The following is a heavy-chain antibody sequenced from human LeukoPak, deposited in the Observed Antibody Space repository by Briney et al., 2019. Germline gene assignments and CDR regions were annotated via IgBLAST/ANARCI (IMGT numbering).Heavy chain of an antibody. CDR1: GGSISSYY. V-gene: IGHV4-34*01. CDR3: ARGRSGYSYGYPDYYYYYMDV. D-gene: IGHD5-18*01. CDR2: INHSGST. J-gene: IGHJ6*03. Sequence: SETLSLTCTVSGGSISSYYWSWIRQPPGKGLEWIGEINHSGSTNYNPSLKSRVTISVDTSKNQFSLKLSSVTAADTAVYYCARGRSGYSYGYPDYYYYYMDVWGKGTTVTVSS.